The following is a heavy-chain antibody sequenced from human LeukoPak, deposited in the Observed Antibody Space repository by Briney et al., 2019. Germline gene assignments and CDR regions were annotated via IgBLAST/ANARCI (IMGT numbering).Heavy chain of an antibody. CDR1: GGSISSYY. CDR2: IYYSGST. V-gene: IGHV4-59*01. Sequence: SETLSLTCTVSGGSISSYYWSWIRQPPGKGLEWIGYIYYSGSTNYNPSLKSRVTISVDTSKNQFSLKLSSVTAADTDVYYCATFHSSSWYLDYWGQGTLVTVSS. CDR3: ATFHSSSWYLDY. D-gene: IGHD6-13*01. J-gene: IGHJ4*02.